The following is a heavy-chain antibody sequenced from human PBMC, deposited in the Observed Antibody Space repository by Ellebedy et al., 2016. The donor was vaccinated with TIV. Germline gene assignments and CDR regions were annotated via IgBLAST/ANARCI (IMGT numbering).Heavy chain of an antibody. CDR3: ARDNYYDPLDV. D-gene: IGHD3-22*01. J-gene: IGHJ3*01. V-gene: IGHV3-21*01. CDR1: GSTFSRSS. Sequence: GESLKISCATSGSTFSRSSMSSVRQAPGRGLEWVSSISSNISYIYYADSVKGRFTISRDNSQLYLQMNSLRGEDTAVYYCARDNYYDPLDVWGQGTMVTVSS. CDR2: ISSNISYI.